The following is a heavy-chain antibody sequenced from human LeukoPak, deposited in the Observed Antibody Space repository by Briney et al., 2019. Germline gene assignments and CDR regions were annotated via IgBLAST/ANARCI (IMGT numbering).Heavy chain of an antibody. CDR3: ARYYYGSGSYFHNPYYYYGMDV. CDR1: GYTFTSYG. Sequence: GASVKVSCKASGYTFTSYGVSWVRQVPGQGLEWMGWISAYNGNTNYAQKFQGRVTITADESTSTAYMELSSLRSEDTAVYYCARYYYGSGSYFHNPYYYYGMDVWGQGTTVTVSS. V-gene: IGHV1-18*01. D-gene: IGHD3-10*01. CDR2: ISAYNGNT. J-gene: IGHJ6*02.